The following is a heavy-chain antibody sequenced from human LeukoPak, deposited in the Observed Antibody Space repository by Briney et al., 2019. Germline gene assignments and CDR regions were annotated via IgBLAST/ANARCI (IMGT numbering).Heavy chain of an antibody. J-gene: IGHJ3*02. Sequence: GGSLRLSCAASGFTFSSYGMHWVRQAPGKGLEWVAVISYDGSNKYYADSVKGRFTISRDNSKNTLYLQMNSLRAEDTAVYYCANFGSSGTDAFDIWGQGTMVTVSS. CDR1: GFTFSSYG. D-gene: IGHD3-22*01. V-gene: IGHV3-30*18. CDR3: ANFGSSGTDAFDI. CDR2: ISYDGSNK.